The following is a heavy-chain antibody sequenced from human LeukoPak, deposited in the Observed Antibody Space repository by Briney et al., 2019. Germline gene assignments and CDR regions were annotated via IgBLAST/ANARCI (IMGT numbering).Heavy chain of an antibody. J-gene: IGHJ3*02. D-gene: IGHD6-25*01. Sequence: VQPGGSLRLSCAASGFTFSNYWMYWVRQAPGMGLEWVANIKQDGSEKYYVDSVKGRFTISRDNAKNSLYLQMNSLRAEDTAVYYCASAASDAFDIWGQGTMVTVSS. CDR3: ASAASDAFDI. CDR2: IKQDGSEK. CDR1: GFTFSNYW. V-gene: IGHV3-7*01.